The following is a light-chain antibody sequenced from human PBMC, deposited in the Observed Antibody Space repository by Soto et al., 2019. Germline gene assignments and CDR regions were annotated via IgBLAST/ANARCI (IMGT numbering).Light chain of an antibody. CDR1: SIDVGGYNY. V-gene: IGLV2-14*01. Sequence: QSVLTQPASVSGSPGQSITISCTGTSIDVGGYNYVSWYQQHPGKAPKLMIYEVSNRPSGVSNRFSGSKSGNTASLTISGLQAEDEADYYCSSYTRSSTYVFGTGTKVNVL. CDR3: SSYTRSSTYV. CDR2: EVS. J-gene: IGLJ1*01.